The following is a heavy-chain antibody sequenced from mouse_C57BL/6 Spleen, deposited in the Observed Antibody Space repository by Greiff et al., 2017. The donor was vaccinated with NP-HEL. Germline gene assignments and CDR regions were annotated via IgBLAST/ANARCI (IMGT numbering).Heavy chain of an antibody. D-gene: IGHD1-1*01. J-gene: IGHJ2*01. CDR2: INPSSGGT. V-gene: IGHV1-53*01. Sequence: QVQLQQPGTELVKPGASVKLSCKASGYTFTSYRMHWVKQRPGQGLEWIGNINPSSGGTNYNEKFKNKATLTVDKSSSPAYMQLSSLTSEDSAVYYYSRSRAHYYGSSYDYLDYWGQGTTLTVSS. CDR3: SRSRAHYYGSSYDYLDY. CDR1: GYTFTSYR.